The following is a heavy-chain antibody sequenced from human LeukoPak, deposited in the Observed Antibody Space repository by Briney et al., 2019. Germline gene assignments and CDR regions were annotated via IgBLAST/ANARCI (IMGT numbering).Heavy chain of an antibody. CDR2: IYYSGST. J-gene: IGHJ3*02. Sequence: SETLSLTCTVSGGSISSYYWSWIQQPPGKGLEWIGYIYYSGSTNYNPSLKSRVTISVDTSKNQFSLKLSSVTAADTAVYYCARDGSGSSNDAFDIWGQGTMVTVSS. CDR3: ARDGSGSSNDAFDI. D-gene: IGHD3-10*01. V-gene: IGHV4-59*01. CDR1: GGSISSYY.